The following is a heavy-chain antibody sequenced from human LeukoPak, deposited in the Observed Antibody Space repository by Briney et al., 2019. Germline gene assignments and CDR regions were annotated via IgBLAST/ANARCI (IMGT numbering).Heavy chain of an antibody. CDR2: INPNSGGT. CDR1: GYTFTGYY. J-gene: IGHJ4*02. V-gene: IGHV1-2*02. Sequence: GASVKVSCKASGYTFTGYYMHWVRQAPGQGLEWMGWINPNSGGTNYAQKFQGRVTMTRDTSISTAYMELSRLRSDDTAVYYRARTRYSGYGFGSFDYWGQGTLVTVSS. D-gene: IGHD5-12*01. CDR3: ARTRYSGYGFGSFDY.